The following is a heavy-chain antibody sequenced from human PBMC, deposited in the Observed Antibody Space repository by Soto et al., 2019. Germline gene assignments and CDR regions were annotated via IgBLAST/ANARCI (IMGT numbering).Heavy chain of an antibody. CDR3: ARTLRFLEWYRYGMDV. V-gene: IGHV3-30-3*01. CDR2: ISYDGSNK. CDR1: GFTFSSYA. J-gene: IGHJ6*02. Sequence: PGGSLRLSCAASGFTFSSYAMHWVRQAPGKGLEWVAVISYDGSNKYYADSVKGRFTISRDNSKSTLYLQMNSLRAEDTAVYYCARTLRFLEWYRYGMDVWGQGTTVTVSS. D-gene: IGHD3-3*01.